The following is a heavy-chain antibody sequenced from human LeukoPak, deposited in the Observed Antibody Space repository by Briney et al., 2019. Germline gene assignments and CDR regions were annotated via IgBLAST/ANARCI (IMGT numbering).Heavy chain of an antibody. V-gene: IGHV4-59*01. J-gene: IGHJ4*02. CDR3: TRGRAYYDSTGYYY. D-gene: IGHD3-22*01. CDR2: TYYSGNT. CDR1: GGSMTNYY. Sequence: SETLSLTCTVSGGSMTNYYWTWIRQSPGEGLEWSGHTYYSGNTNYNPSLKSRVTISIDTSKNQFSLKLSSVTAADTAVYYCTRGRAYYDSTGYYYWGRGSLVTAAS.